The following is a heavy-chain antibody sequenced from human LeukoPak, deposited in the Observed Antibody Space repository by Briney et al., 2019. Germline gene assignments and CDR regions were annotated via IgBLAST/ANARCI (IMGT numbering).Heavy chain of an antibody. V-gene: IGHV3-21*01. CDR2: ISATSSHI. Sequence: GGSLRLSCAASGFTFTTYSMNWVRQAPGKGLEWVSSISATSSHIYHAGAVKGRFTTSRDNAKNSLFLQMNSLGVEDTAVYYCAKALGWFFDLWGRGTLVTVSS. CDR1: GFTFTTYS. CDR3: AKALGWFFDL. J-gene: IGHJ2*01.